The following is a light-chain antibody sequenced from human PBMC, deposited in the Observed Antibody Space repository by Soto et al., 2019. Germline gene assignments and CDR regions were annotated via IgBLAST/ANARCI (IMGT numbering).Light chain of an antibody. V-gene: IGLV2-14*01. CDR2: DVS. CDR1: SSDVGGYNY. CDR3: SSYTSSSTPSV. Sequence: QSVLTQPASVSGSPGQSITISCTGTSSDVGGYNYVSWYQQHPGKAPKLMIYDVSNRPSGVSNRFSGSKSGNTASLTISGLQAEDEADYCCSSYTSSSTPSVFGTGTKVT. J-gene: IGLJ1*01.